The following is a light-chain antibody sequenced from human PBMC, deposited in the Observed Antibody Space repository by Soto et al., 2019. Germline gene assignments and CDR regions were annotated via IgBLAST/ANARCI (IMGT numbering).Light chain of an antibody. V-gene: IGKV3D-7*01. J-gene: IGKJ3*01. Sequence: EIVMTQSPATLSLSPGERATLSCRASQSVSSSYLYWYQQKPGQAPSPLIYGASTRATGIPARFSVSRSGTVCALTISSRQPEDVAVYYGQEDDNLPFTFGPGTKVDIK. CDR2: GAS. CDR1: QSVSSSY. CDR3: QEDDNLPFT.